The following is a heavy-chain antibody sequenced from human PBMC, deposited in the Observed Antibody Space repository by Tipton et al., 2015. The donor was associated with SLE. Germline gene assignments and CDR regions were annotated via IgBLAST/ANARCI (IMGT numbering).Heavy chain of an antibody. J-gene: IGHJ5*01. CDR2: IDRDGSP. CDR1: RGSLTGYS. D-gene: IGHD3-10*01. Sequence: GLVKPSETLSLVCVVNRGSLTGYSWNWIRQFPGKGLEWIGEIDRDGSPNYKSSLQNRVTMSVDRSGNQFSLRLTSVTAADTAFYYCARTPGSWGSAVWLDSWGRGILVTVSS. V-gene: IGHV4-34*01. CDR3: ARTPGSWGSAVWLDS.